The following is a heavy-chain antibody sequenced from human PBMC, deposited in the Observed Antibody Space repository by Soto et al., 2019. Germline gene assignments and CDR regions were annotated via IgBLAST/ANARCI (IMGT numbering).Heavy chain of an antibody. Sequence: QVQLVQSGAEVKKPGSSVKVSCKASGGTFSSYAISWVRQAPGQGLDWMGGIIPIFGTANYAQTFQGRVTITADESTSTAYMELSSLRSEDTAVYYCARDPYCSSTSCYRYYGMDVYGHGTTVTVSS. J-gene: IGHJ6*02. D-gene: IGHD2-2*01. CDR1: GGTFSSYA. CDR2: IIPIFGTA. V-gene: IGHV1-69*01. CDR3: ARDPYCSSTSCYRYYGMDV.